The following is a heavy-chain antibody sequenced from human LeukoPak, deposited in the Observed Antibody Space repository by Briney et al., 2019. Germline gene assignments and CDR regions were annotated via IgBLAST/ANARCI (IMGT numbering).Heavy chain of an antibody. J-gene: IGHJ6*03. Sequence: QPGGSLRLSCSASGLTFSFYWMTWVRQAPGKGLEWVANIKGDGSEKYYVDSVKGRFTISRDNAENSLYLQMNNLRAEDTAVYYCARVTTYVGPIMESYYMDVWGKGTTVTIS. CDR1: GLTFSFYW. CDR2: IKGDGSEK. V-gene: IGHV3-7*04. CDR3: ARVTTYVGPIMESYYMDV. D-gene: IGHD1-26*01.